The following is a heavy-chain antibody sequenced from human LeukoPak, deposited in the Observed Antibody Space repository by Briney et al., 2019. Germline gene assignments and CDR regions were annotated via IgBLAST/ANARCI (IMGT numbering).Heavy chain of an antibody. CDR2: INPSGGST. CDR3: ARDSGYCSGGSCYPHAFDI. Sequence: ASVKVSCKASGYTFTSYYMHWVRQAPGQGLEWMGIINPSGGSTSYAQKFQGRVTMTRDMSTSTVYMELSSLRSGDTAVYYCARDSGYCSGGSCYPHAFDIWGQGTMVTVSP. CDR1: GYTFTSYY. D-gene: IGHD2-15*01. V-gene: IGHV1-46*01. J-gene: IGHJ3*02.